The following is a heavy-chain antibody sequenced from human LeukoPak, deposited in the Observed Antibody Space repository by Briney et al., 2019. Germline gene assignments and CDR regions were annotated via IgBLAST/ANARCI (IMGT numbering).Heavy chain of an antibody. CDR2: FDPEDGET. Sequence: GASVKVSCKVSGYTLTELSMHWGRQAPGKGLEWMGGFDPEDGETIYAQKFQGRVTMTEDTSTDTAYMELSSLRSEDTAVYYCATLNIVVVPAAVTYNFDYWGQGTLVTVSS. D-gene: IGHD2-2*01. CDR3: ATLNIVVVPAAVTYNFDY. V-gene: IGHV1-24*01. CDR1: GYTLTELS. J-gene: IGHJ4*02.